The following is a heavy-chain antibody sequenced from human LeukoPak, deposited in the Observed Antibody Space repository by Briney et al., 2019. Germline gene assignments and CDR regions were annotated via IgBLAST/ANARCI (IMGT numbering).Heavy chain of an antibody. Sequence: ASVKVSCKSSGYTFTSYYIHWVRQAPGQGLEGMAIINPGGDSTTYAQRFQVRVTMTRDTYTSTVYMELSSLRSEDTAVYYCAREIEYYDSSGYPQYYFDYWGQGTLVTVSS. D-gene: IGHD3-22*01. V-gene: IGHV1-46*01. CDR2: INPGGDST. CDR3: AREIEYYDSSGYPQYYFDY. J-gene: IGHJ4*02. CDR1: GYTFTSYY.